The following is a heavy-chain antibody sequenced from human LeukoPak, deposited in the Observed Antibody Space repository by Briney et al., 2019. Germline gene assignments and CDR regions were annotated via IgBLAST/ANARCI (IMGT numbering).Heavy chain of an antibody. CDR1: GFTFSSYS. D-gene: IGHD3-22*01. CDR2: ISGSGGST. Sequence: QPGGSQRLSCAASGFTFSSYSMNWVRQAPGKGLEWVSAISGSGGSTYYADSVKSRFTISRDNSKNTLYLQMNSLRAEDTAVYYCARGGYDSSGFDRYYFDYWGQGTLVTVSS. V-gene: IGHV3-23*01. J-gene: IGHJ4*02. CDR3: ARGGYDSSGFDRYYFDY.